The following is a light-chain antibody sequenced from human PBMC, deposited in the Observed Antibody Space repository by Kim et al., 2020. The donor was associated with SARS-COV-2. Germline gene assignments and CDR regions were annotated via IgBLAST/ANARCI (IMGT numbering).Light chain of an antibody. CDR3: AAWDESLDGFLV. V-gene: IGLV1-44*01. Sequence: QSVITPCSGSRANIGRNPVNWSQHVPETAPKLLIYSNSDRPSGVPDRFTASKSDTSAALAISGLQSEDETTYYCAAWDESLDGFLVFGGGTQLTVL. J-gene: IGLJ2*01. CDR2: SNS. CDR1: RANIGRNP.